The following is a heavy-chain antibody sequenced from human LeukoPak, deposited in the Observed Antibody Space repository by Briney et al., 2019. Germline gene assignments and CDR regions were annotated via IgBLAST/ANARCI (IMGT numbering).Heavy chain of an antibody. D-gene: IGHD5-24*01. CDR3: ARDVWEMATTPHFDY. CDR2: IIPIFGTA. J-gene: IGHJ4*02. Sequence: SVKVSCKASGGTFSSYAISWVRQAPGQGREGMGRIIPIFGTANYAQKFQGRVTITTDESTSTAYMELSSLRSEDTAVDYCARDVWEMATTPHFDYWGQGTLVTVAS. V-gene: IGHV1-69*05. CDR1: GGTFSSYA.